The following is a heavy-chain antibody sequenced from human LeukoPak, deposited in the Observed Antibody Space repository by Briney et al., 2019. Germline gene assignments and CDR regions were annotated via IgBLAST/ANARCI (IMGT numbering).Heavy chain of an antibody. D-gene: IGHD3-10*01. Sequence: GGSLRLSCAASGFNFRTYAMPWVRQAPGKGLEWVAVLSSDTRDIHYADSVRGRFTIYRDNSKNTLYLQMNSLKSEDTALYYCARDDLGSIDYWGQGTLVTVSS. CDR1: GFNFRTYA. V-gene: IGHV3-30*04. CDR3: ARDDLGSIDY. J-gene: IGHJ4*02. CDR2: LSSDTRDI.